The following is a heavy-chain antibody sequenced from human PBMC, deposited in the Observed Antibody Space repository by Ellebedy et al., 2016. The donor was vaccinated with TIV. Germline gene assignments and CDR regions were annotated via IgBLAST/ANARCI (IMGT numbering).Heavy chain of an antibody. CDR2: IYYSGST. CDR1: GGSISSYY. CDR3: ARDPQYYYDSSGTHAFDI. V-gene: IGHV4-59*01. J-gene: IGHJ3*02. D-gene: IGHD3-22*01. Sequence: MPSETLSLTCTVSGGSISSYYWSWIRQPPGKGLEWIGYIYYSGSTYYNPSLKSRVTISVDTSNNQFSLKLSSVTAADHAVYYCARDPQYYYDSSGTHAFDIWGQGKMVTVSS.